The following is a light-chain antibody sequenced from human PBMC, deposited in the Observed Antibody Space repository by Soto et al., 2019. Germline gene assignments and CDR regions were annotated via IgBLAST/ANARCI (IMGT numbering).Light chain of an antibody. Sequence: IQMTQSPSTLPASVGDRVTITCRASQSIRGWLAWYQQKPGKAPSLLIYDGSSLQSGVPSRFSGRGSGTLFTLTISSLQPNDFASYYCRQYDTYPYAFGQGTKVEIK. J-gene: IGKJ2*01. CDR3: RQYDTYPYA. CDR2: DGS. CDR1: QSIRGW. V-gene: IGKV1-5*01.